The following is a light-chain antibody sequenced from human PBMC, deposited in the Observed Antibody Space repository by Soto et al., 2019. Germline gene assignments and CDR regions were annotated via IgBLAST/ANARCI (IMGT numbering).Light chain of an antibody. CDR2: DVS. CDR3: TSYTTSDTPV. V-gene: IGLV2-14*01. CDR1: NSDIGAYNF. J-gene: IGLJ2*01. Sequence: QSALTQPASVSGSPGQPITISCTGTNSDIGAYNFVSWYQQHPGKAPKLMIYDVSNRPSGVSNRFSGSKSGNTASLIISGLQAEDEADYYCTSYTTSDTPVFGGGTKLTVL.